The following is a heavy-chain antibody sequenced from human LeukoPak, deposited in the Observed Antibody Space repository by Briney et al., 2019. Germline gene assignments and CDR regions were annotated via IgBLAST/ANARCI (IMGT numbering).Heavy chain of an antibody. CDR1: GGSFSGYY. CDR3: ARRDYYGSGLDY. V-gene: IGHV4-59*01. J-gene: IGHJ4*02. D-gene: IGHD3-10*01. CDR2: IYYSGST. Sequence: SETLSLTCAVYGGSFSGYYWSWIRQPPGKGLGWIGNIYYSGSTNYNPSLKSRVTISVGTSRNQFSLKLSSVTAADTAVYYCARRDYYGSGLDYWGQGTLVTVSS.